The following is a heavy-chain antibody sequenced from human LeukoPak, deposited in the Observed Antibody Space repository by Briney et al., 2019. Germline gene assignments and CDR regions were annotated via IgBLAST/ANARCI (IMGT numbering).Heavy chain of an antibody. CDR1: GYSISSGYY. V-gene: IGHV4-38-2*02. CDR2: IYHSGST. CDR3: ARDLLLTGYYSPFDY. D-gene: IGHD3-9*01. Sequence: SSETLSLTCTVSGYSISSGYYWGWIRQPPGKGLEWIGSIYHSGSTYYNPSLKSRVTISVDTSKNQFSLKLSSVTAADTAVYYCARDLLLTGYYSPFDYWGQGTLVTVSS. J-gene: IGHJ4*02.